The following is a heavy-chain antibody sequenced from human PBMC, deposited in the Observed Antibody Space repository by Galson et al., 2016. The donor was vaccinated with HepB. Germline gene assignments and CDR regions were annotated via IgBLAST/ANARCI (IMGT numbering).Heavy chain of an antibody. CDR3: AREGDGHNNFDH. CDR2: IMQDGSEK. Sequence: SLRLSCAASGFTFSSYWMTWVRQAPGKGLQWVANIMQDGSEKYYVDSVQGRFTISRDNAQNSLFLQMNSLRAEDTAVYYCAREGDGHNNFDHWGQGTLVTVSS. J-gene: IGHJ4*02. D-gene: IGHD5-24*01. V-gene: IGHV3-7*04. CDR1: GFTFSSYW.